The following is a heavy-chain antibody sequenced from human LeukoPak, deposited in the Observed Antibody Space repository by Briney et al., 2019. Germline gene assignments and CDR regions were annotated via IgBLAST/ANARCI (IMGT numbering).Heavy chain of an antibody. V-gene: IGHV1-2*02. J-gene: IGHJ3*01. CDR1: GYTFTGYY. D-gene: IGHD2-2*01. Sequence: ASVKVSFKASGYTFTGYYMHWVRQAPGQGLEWMGWINPNSGGTNYAQKFQGRVTMTRDTSISTAYMELSRLRSDDTAVYYCARGIVVVPAAMFFWGQGTMVTVSS. CDR3: ARGIVVVPAAMFF. CDR2: INPNSGGT.